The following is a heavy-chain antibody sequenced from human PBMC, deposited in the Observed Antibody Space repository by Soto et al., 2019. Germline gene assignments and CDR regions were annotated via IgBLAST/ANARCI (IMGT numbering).Heavy chain of an antibody. V-gene: IGHV6-1*01. D-gene: IGHD6-19*01. CDR2: TYYRSRWYN. Sequence: LTCVISGDSVSRNSAAWNWIRQSPSRGLEWLGRTYYRSRWYNDYAVSVKSRITINPDTSKNQSSLQLNSVTPEDTAVYYCARDSSGWPTPDFDIWGQGTMVTVSS. CDR3: ARDSSGWPTPDFDI. J-gene: IGHJ3*02. CDR1: GDSVSRNSAA.